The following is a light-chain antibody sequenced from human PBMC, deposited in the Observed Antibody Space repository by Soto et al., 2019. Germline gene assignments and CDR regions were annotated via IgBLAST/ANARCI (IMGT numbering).Light chain of an antibody. V-gene: IGKV1-39*01. CDR2: AAS. J-gene: IGKJ5*01. Sequence: DIQLTQSPSSLSASVGDRVTSTCRASQTISTYLNWYQQKPGKAPNLLIYAASNLQSGVPSRFTGSGSGTDFTLTITSLQPEDFATYYCQQSFNTPITFGQGTRLEIK. CDR1: QTISTY. CDR3: QQSFNTPIT.